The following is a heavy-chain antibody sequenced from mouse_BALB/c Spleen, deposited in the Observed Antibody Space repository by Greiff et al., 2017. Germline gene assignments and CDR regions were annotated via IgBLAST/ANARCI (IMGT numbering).Heavy chain of an antibody. J-gene: IGHJ4*01. V-gene: IGHV1-80*01. CDR3: ARSEPLMDY. CDR1: GYAFSSYW. Sequence: VQVVESGAELVRPGSSVKISCKASGYAFSSYWMNWVKQRPGQGLEWIGQIYPGDGDTNYNGKFKGKATLTADKSSSTAYMQLSSLTSEDSAVYFCARSEPLMDYWGQGTSVTVSS. CDR2: IYPGDGDT.